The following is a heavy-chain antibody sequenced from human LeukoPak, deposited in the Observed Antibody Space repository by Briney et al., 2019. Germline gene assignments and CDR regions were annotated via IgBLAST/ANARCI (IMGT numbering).Heavy chain of an antibody. V-gene: IGHV3-7*01. CDR1: GLTFTNYC. D-gene: IGHD3-3*01. CDR2: IHPDGTEK. J-gene: IGHJ4*02. CDR3: TSRYDFWSGYQGYYFDF. Sequence: PGRSLRLSCAAPGLTFTNYCMHWVRQAPGKGLESVAYIHPDGTEKYYMESLRGRFAISRDNAKNSLYLQMSNLRVEDTAVYYCTSRYDFWSGYQGYYFDFWGQGSLVTVSS.